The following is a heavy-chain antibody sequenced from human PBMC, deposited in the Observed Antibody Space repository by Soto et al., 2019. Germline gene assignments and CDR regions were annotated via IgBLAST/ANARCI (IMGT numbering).Heavy chain of an antibody. CDR1: GLTFSGHA. Sequence: EVQLLDSGGGLVQPGGSLRLSCAASGLTFSGHAMTWVRQSPGKGLEWVSTISERGDTTYYADSVKGRFTISRDNSMNTLYLEMNGRRAEDTAVYDCVPGGSGDGGEDRWGQGTLVTVSS. D-gene: IGHD3-16*01. J-gene: IGHJ5*02. V-gene: IGHV3-23*01. CDR3: VPGGSGDGGEDR. CDR2: ISERGDTT.